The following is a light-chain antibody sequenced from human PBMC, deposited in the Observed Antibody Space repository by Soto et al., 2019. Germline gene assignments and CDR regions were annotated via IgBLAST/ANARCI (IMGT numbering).Light chain of an antibody. CDR1: NNDVGRYNY. CDR2: DVS. J-gene: IGLJ3*02. CDR3: SSYAGSNIWV. Sequence: QSALTQPPSASGSPGQSVTISCTGPNNDVGRYNYVSWYQQHPGKAPKVIISDVSERPSGVPDRFSGSKSGNTASLTVSGLQAEDEADYYSSSYAGSNIWVFGGGTKLTVL. V-gene: IGLV2-8*01.